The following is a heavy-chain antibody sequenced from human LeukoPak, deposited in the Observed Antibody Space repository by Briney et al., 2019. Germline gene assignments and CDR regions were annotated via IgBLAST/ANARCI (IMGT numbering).Heavy chain of an antibody. D-gene: IGHD3-9*01. Sequence: SETLSLTCTVSGGSVSSGSYYWSWIRQPPGEGLGWIGYIYYSGSTNYNPSLKGRVTISVDTSKNQFSLKLSSVTAADTAVYYCARSRYYDILTGYYRGLDFDYWGQGTLVTVSS. V-gene: IGHV4-61*01. J-gene: IGHJ4*02. CDR3: ARSRYYDILTGYYRGLDFDY. CDR1: GGSVSSGSYY. CDR2: IYYSGST.